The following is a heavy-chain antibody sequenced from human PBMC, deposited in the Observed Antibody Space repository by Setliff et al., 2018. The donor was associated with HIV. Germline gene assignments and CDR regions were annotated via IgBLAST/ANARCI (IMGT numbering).Heavy chain of an antibody. V-gene: IGHV4-38-2*02. J-gene: IGHJ4*02. CDR2: IYHSGST. Sequence: LSLTCTVSGYSISSGYYWGWIRQPPGKGLEWIGSIYHSGSTYYNPPLKSRVTISVDTSKNQFSLKLSSVTAADTAVYYCARRRSSGWYHYFDYWGQGTLVTVSS. CDR1: GYSISSGYY. D-gene: IGHD6-19*01. CDR3: ARRRSSGWYHYFDY.